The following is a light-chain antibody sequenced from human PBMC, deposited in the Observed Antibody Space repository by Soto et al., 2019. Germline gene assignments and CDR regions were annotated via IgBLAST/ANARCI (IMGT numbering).Light chain of an antibody. Sequence: EIVLTQSPGTLSLSPGERATLSCRASQSVSSSYLAWYQQKPGQPPRLLIYDVSNRATGIPARFSGSGSGTDFTLTITSLEPEDFAVYYCQQYNNWPSWTFGQGTKVDIK. CDR1: QSVSSSY. CDR2: DVS. V-gene: IGKV3-20*01. CDR3: QQYNNWPSWT. J-gene: IGKJ1*01.